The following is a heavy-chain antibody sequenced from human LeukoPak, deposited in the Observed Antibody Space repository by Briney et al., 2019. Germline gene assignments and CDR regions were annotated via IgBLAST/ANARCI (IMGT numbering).Heavy chain of an antibody. J-gene: IGHJ6*03. D-gene: IGHD1-14*01. CDR2: ISWNSGSI. Sequence: PGRSLRLSCAASGFTFDDYAMHWVRQAPGKGLEWVSGISWNSGSIGYADSVKGRFTISRDNAKNSLYLQMNSLRAEDTAVYYCATVAHREYYYMDVWGKGTTVTISS. V-gene: IGHV3-9*01. CDR1: GFTFDDYA. CDR3: ATVAHREYYYMDV.